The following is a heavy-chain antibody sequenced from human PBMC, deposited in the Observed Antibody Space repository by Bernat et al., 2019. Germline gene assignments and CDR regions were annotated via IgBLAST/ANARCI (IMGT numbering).Heavy chain of an antibody. V-gene: IGHV1-46*01. D-gene: IGHD4-11*01. Sequence: QVHLEQSATEVKKPGASVKWSCEASGYTFANHCIHWVRQAPGQGLEWMGKVNRGGGGTTYALKCQGRVPMASATSTSTAYRELSSLTSEDTAVYYCARDLYAVTTRLYNYYYMAVWGKGTTVTVSS. J-gene: IGHJ6*03. CDR3: ARDLYAVTTRLYNYYYMAV. CDR2: VNRGGGGT. CDR1: GYTFANHC.